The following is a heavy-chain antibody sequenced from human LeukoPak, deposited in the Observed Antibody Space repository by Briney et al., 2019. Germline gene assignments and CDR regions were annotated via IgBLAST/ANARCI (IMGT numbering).Heavy chain of an antibody. Sequence: GESLKISCKGSGYSFASYWIGWVRQMPGKGLEWMGIIYPGDSGTRYSPSFQGQVTISADKSISTAYLQWSSLKASDTAMYYCARRAGYSAYDGDFDYWGQGTLVTVSS. J-gene: IGHJ4*02. CDR2: IYPGDSGT. D-gene: IGHD5-12*01. CDR3: ARRAGYSAYDGDFDY. CDR1: GYSFASYW. V-gene: IGHV5-51*01.